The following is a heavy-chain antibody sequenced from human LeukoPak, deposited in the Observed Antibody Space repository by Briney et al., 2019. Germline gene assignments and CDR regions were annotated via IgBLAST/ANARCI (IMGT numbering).Heavy chain of an antibody. V-gene: IGHV4-59*12. D-gene: IGHD6-13*01. CDR1: GGSISSYY. Sequence: SETLSLTCSVSGGSISSYYWFWIRQPPGKGLQWIGYIYYRGNTNYNPSLKSRVTISVDTSKNQFSLKLSSVTAADTAVYYCARETPYSSSRGVEWGQGTLVTVSS. J-gene: IGHJ4*02. CDR3: ARETPYSSSRGVE. CDR2: IYYRGNT.